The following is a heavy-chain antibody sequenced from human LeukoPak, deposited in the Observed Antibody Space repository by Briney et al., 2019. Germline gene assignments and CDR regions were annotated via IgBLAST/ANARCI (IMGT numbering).Heavy chain of an antibody. CDR2: INHNGAT. J-gene: IGHJ5*02. V-gene: IGHV4-34*01. Sequence: SETLSLTCAVCGGSFSDYYWSWIRQPPGKGLEWIGEINHNGATKYNPSLKSRVTISVDTSKNQFSLKLNSVTAADTAVYYCAKNNWFDPWGQGTLVTVSS. CDR1: GGSFSDYY. CDR3: AKNNWFDP.